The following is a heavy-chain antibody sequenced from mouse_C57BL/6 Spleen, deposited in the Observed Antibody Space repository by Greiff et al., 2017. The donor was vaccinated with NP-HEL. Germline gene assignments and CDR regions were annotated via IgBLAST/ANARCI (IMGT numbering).Heavy chain of an antibody. CDR2: ISDGGSYT. CDR1: GFTFSSYA. V-gene: IGHV5-4*01. Sequence: EVHLVESGGGLVKPGGSLKLSCAASGFTFSSYAMSWVRQTPEKRLEWVATISDGGSYTYYPDNVKGRFTISRDNAKNNLYLQMSHLKSEDTAMYYCARDRDYGLAYWGQGTLVTVSA. CDR3: ARDRDYGLAY. J-gene: IGHJ3*01. D-gene: IGHD1-1*02.